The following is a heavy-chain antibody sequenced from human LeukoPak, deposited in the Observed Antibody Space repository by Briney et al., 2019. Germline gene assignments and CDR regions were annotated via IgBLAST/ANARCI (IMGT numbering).Heavy chain of an antibody. CDR2: IYYSGST. Sequence: SETLSLTCTVSGGSISSYYRSWMRQPPGKGLEWIGYIYYSGSTNYNPSLKGRVTISVDTSKNPFSPKLSSLTAADTAVYYCGRHGVAVASFDYWGQGTLVTVSS. D-gene: IGHD6-19*01. V-gene: IGHV4-59*08. CDR1: GGSISSYY. CDR3: GRHGVAVASFDY. J-gene: IGHJ4*02.